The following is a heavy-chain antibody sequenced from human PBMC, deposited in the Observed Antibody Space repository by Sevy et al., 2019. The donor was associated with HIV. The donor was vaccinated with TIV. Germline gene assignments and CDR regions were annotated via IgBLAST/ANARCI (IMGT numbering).Heavy chain of an antibody. J-gene: IGHJ4*02. CDR3: ARDSFFTGGICHMFFDH. CDR2: IYYNGRT. Sequence: SETLSLTCTVSDASLTSYYWSWIRYSPGKGLEWIGNIYYNGRTNYNRSLKSRVIISVDTSKGQFSLRLNSVTPADTALYYCARDSFFTGGICHMFFDHWGQGILVTVSS. V-gene: IGHV4-59*13. D-gene: IGHD2-8*02. CDR1: DASLTSYY.